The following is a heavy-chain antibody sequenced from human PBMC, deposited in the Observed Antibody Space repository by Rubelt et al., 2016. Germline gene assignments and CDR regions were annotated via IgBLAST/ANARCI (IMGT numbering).Heavy chain of an antibody. CDR1: GGSISSYY. J-gene: IGHJ5*02. Sequence: QVQLQESGPGLVKPSETLSLTCTVSGGSISSYYWSWIRQPPGKGLEWIGYIYYSGGTNYNPSLKSRGTRAGDTSKNQFSLKLRSVTVADTAVDDCARRKGSGGCDPWGQGTLVTVSS. D-gene: IGHD3-10*01. V-gene: IGHV4-59*08. CDR2: IYYSGGT. CDR3: ARRKGSGGCDP.